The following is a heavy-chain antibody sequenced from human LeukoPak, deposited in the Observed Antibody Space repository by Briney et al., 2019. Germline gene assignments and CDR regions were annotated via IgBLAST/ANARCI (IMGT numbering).Heavy chain of an antibody. J-gene: IGHJ3*02. V-gene: IGHV3-20*04. D-gene: IGHD1-26*01. CDR2: INWNGGST. Sequence: PGGSLRLSCAASGFTFDDYGMSWVRQAPGKGLEWVSGINWNGGSTGYADSVKGRFTISRDNAKNSLYLQTNSLRAEDTALYYCARLGVGATRDAFDIWGQGTMVIVSS. CDR3: ARLGVGATRDAFDI. CDR1: GFTFDDYG.